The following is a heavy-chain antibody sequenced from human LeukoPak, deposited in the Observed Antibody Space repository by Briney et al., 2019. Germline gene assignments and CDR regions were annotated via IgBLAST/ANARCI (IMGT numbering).Heavy chain of an antibody. V-gene: IGHV3-30*02. CDR1: GFTISSYG. Sequence: GGSLRLSCVVSGFTISSYGMHWVRQAPGKGLEWVAFIRYDGSYKKYADSVKGRFTISRDNAKKTLYLQMNTLRAEDTAMYYCASGGIYYGAAFDFWGQGSLVTVSA. CDR2: IRYDGSYK. CDR3: ASGGIYYGAAFDF. D-gene: IGHD1-26*01. J-gene: IGHJ4*02.